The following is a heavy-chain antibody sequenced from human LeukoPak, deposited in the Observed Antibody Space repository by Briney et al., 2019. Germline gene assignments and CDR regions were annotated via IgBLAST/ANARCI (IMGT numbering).Heavy chain of an antibody. D-gene: IGHD6-19*01. Sequence: GGSLRLSCAASGFTFSTYEMNWVRQAPGKGLEWVSYIISSGYTIYYADSVKGRFTISRDNAKNSLYLQMNSLRAEDTAVYYCARVSGWSQQHFDYWGQGTLVTVSS. CDR1: GFTFSTYE. J-gene: IGHJ4*02. CDR3: ARVSGWSQQHFDY. V-gene: IGHV3-48*03. CDR2: IISSGYTI.